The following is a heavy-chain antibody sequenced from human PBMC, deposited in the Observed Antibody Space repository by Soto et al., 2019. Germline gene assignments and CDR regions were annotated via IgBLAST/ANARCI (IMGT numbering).Heavy chain of an antibody. V-gene: IGHV4-39*01. CDR2: IYYSGST. J-gene: IGHJ4*02. CDR3: ARLYYWIVAPAPNFDH. CDR1: GDSISTSSYY. D-gene: IGHD5-12*01. Sequence: PSETLSLTCSVCGDSISTSSYYWGSVRQPPXKGLEYIGSIYYSGSTFYNPSLKSRVTISVDTSRNQFSLKLTSVTGADTALYYCARLYYWIVAPAPNFDHWRQGTLVTVSP.